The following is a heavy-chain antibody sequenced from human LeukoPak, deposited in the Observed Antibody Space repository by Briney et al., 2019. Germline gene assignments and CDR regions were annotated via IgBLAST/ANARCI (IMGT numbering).Heavy chain of an antibody. V-gene: IGHV3-48*03. J-gene: IGHJ4*02. CDR3: ARRYCSSTSCTLDY. D-gene: IGHD2-2*01. Sequence: GGSLRLSCAASGFTFTSYKMNWVRQAPGKGLEWVSYISSSGSTIYYADSVKGRFTISRDNAKNSLYLQMNSLRAEDTAVYYCARRYCSSTSCTLDYWGQGTLVTVSS. CDR1: GFTFTSYK. CDR2: ISSSGSTI.